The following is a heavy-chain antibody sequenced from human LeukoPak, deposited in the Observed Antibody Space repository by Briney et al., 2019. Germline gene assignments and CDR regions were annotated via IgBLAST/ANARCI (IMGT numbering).Heavy chain of an antibody. CDR1: GFTFSSYG. CDR2: IRYDGSNK. Sequence: GGSLRLSCAASGFTFSSYGMHWVRQAPGKGLEWVAFIRYDGSNKYYADSVKGRFTISRDNSKNTLYLQMNSLRAEDTAVYYCAKIRLNLGYCSSTSCRGDAFDIWGQGTMVTVSS. CDR3: AKIRLNLGYCSSTSCRGDAFDI. D-gene: IGHD2-2*01. V-gene: IGHV3-30*02. J-gene: IGHJ3*02.